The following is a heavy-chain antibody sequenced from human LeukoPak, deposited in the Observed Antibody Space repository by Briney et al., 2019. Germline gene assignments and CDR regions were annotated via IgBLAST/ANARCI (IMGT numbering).Heavy chain of an antibody. CDR3: ANELAVAGTTLYFDQ. CDR1: GFTFSSYG. D-gene: IGHD6-19*01. CDR2: ISYDGSNK. J-gene: IGHJ4*02. Sequence: GGSLRLSCAASGFTFSSYGMHWVRQAPGKGLEWVAAISYDGSNKFYADSVKGRFTISRDNSKNTLYLQMNSLRAEDTAVYYCANELAVAGTTLYFDQWGQGTLVTVSS. V-gene: IGHV3-30*18.